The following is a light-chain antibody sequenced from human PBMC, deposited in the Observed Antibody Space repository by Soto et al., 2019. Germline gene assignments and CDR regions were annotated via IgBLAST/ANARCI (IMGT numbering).Light chain of an antibody. Sequence: DIHMTQTHSSLSASSGYRITITCRASQDIGGRLAWFQQKPGKAPQYLIQAASILQSGVPSRFSGSGSGTDFTLTISRLEPEDFALYYCQQYGGSPITFGQGTRLEIK. V-gene: IGKV1D-16*01. CDR1: QDIGGR. J-gene: IGKJ5*01. CDR2: AAS. CDR3: QQYGGSPIT.